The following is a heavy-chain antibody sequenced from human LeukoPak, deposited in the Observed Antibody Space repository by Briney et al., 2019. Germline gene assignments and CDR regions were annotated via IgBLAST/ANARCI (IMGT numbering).Heavy chain of an antibody. CDR3: ARYSSSPRMAFDI. Sequence: PSETLSLTCTVSGGSISSYYWSWIRHPPGKGLEWIGYIYYSGSTNYNPSLKSRVTISVDTSRNQFSLKLSSVTAADTAVYYCARYSSSPRMAFDIWGQGTMVTVSS. CDR2: IYYSGST. D-gene: IGHD6-6*01. V-gene: IGHV4-59*01. CDR1: GGSISSYY. J-gene: IGHJ3*02.